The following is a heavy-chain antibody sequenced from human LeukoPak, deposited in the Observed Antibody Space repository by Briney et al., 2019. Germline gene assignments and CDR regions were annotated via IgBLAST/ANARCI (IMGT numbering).Heavy chain of an antibody. Sequence: PGGSLRLSCAASGFTFDDYAMHWVRQAPGKGLEWVSGISWNSGSIGYADSVKGRFTISRDNAKNSLYLQMNSLRAEDTALYYCAKDLAGVGVADAFDIWGQGTMVTVSS. CDR3: AKDLAGVGVADAFDI. CDR2: ISWNSGSI. V-gene: IGHV3-9*01. J-gene: IGHJ3*02. CDR1: GFTFDDYA. D-gene: IGHD6-19*01.